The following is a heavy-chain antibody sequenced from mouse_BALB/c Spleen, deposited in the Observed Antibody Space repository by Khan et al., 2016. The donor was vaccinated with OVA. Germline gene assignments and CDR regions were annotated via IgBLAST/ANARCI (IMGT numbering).Heavy chain of an antibody. J-gene: IGHJ3*01. D-gene: IGHD2-4*01. CDR3: ARNYDYDEGLAY. Sequence: VQLQESGPGLVQPSQSLSITCTVSGFSLTTYGVHWVRQSPGKGLEWLGVIWSGGNTDYSAAFISRLSITKDNSQSHVFFKMNRLQANDTAIYYCARNYDYDEGLAYWGQGTLVTVSA. V-gene: IGHV2-2*02. CDR2: IWSGGNT. CDR1: GFSLTTYG.